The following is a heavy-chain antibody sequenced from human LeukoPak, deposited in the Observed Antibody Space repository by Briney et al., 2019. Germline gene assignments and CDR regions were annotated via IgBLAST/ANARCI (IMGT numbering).Heavy chain of an antibody. CDR1: GFTFDDYA. Sequence: GGSLRLSCAASGFTFDDYAMHWVRQAPGKGLEWVSGISWNSGSIGYADSVKGRFTISRDNAKNSLYLQMSSLRAEDTALYYCAKDMANGVCYNLYYYDSSGYCYDAFDIWGQGTMVTVSS. D-gene: IGHD3-22*01. V-gene: IGHV3-9*01. J-gene: IGHJ3*02. CDR3: AKDMANGVCYNLYYYDSSGYCYDAFDI. CDR2: ISWNSGSI.